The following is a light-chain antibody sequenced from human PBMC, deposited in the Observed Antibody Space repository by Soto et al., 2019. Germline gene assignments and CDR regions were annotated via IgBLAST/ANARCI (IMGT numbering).Light chain of an antibody. CDR2: WAS. J-gene: IGKJ4*01. V-gene: IGKV4-1*01. Sequence: IVMTQSPDSLRVSLGERATISCTSSLNIYFKSNNRNYLAWYQQKTGQTPKLLVYWASTRESGVPDRFTGSGSGTYFTLTIDNVQPDDVAVYYCQQYFITPLTFGGGTRVDIK. CDR1: LNIYFKSNNRNY. CDR3: QQYFITPLT.